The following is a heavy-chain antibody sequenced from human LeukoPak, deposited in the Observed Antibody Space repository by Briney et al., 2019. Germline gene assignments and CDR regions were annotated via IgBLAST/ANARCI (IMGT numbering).Heavy chain of an antibody. V-gene: IGHV4-34*01. CDR2: INHSGST. D-gene: IGHD3-3*01. J-gene: IGHJ5*02. Sequence: SETLSLTCAVYGGSFSGYYWSWIRQPPGKGLEWIGEINHSGSTNYNPSLKSRVTISVDTSKNQFSLKLSSVTAADTAVYYCARGLVAWSGPSRWFDPWGQGTLVTVSS. CDR3: ARGLVAWSGPSRWFDP. CDR1: GGSFSGYY.